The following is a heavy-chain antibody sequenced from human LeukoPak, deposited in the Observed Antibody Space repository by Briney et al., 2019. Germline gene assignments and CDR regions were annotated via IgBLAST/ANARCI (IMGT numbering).Heavy chain of an antibody. D-gene: IGHD5-24*01. Sequence: GGSLRLSCLPSGFTFSNYAMTRVRQAPGKGLEWVSSISGSGGTSYYADSVKGRFTISRDNSKNTLYLQMNSLRAEDTAVYYCARGEEMATIKGTFDYWGQGTLVTVSS. V-gene: IGHV3-23*01. CDR3: ARGEEMATIKGTFDY. CDR2: ISGSGGTS. CDR1: GFTFSNYA. J-gene: IGHJ4*02.